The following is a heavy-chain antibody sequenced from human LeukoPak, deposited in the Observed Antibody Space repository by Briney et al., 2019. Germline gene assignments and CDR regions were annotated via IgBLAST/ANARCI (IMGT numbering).Heavy chain of an antibody. CDR1: GFTFSSYY. D-gene: IGHD5-24*01. Sequence: GGSLRLSCAASGFTFSSYYMHWVRQAPGKGLEWVANIKQDGSEKYYVDSVRGRFTISRDNAKNSLYLQMNSLRAEDTAVYYCACNSRDGYKSFDYWGQGTLVTVSS. CDR2: IKQDGSEK. J-gene: IGHJ4*02. V-gene: IGHV3-7*05. CDR3: ACNSRDGYKSFDY.